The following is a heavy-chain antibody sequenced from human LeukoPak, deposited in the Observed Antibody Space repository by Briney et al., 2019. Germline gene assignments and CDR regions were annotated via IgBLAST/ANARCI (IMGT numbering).Heavy chain of an antibody. V-gene: IGHV3-30*04. D-gene: IGHD3-22*01. CDR2: ISYDGSNK. Sequence: GGSLRLSCAASGFIFSTYSMHWVRQAPGKGLEWVAIISYDGSNKDYADSVKGRLTISRDNSKNTLYLQMNSLRAEDTAVYYCAREYSSGYYRTFDYWGQGTLVTVSS. CDR1: GFIFSTYS. CDR3: AREYSSGYYRTFDY. J-gene: IGHJ4*02.